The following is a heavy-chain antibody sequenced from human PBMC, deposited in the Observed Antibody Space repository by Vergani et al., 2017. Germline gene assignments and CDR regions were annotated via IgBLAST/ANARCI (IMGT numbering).Heavy chain of an antibody. CDR3: ARERSGYCSSTSCYPYYYYYMDV. CDR1: GGSISSGDYY. V-gene: IGHV4-30-4*08. CDR2: IYYSGST. Sequence: QVQLQESGPGLVKPSQTLSLTCTVSGGSISSGDYYWSWIRQPPGKGLEWIGYIYYSGSTYYNPSLKSRVTISVDTSKNQFSLTLSSVTAADTAVYYCARERSGYCSSTSCYPYYYYYMDVWGKGP. J-gene: IGHJ6*03. D-gene: IGHD2-2*01.